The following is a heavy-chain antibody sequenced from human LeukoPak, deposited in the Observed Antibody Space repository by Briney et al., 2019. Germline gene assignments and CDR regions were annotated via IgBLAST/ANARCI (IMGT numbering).Heavy chain of an antibody. CDR2: IYASGNT. Sequence: SETLSLTCTVSGDSISTYYWNWIRQPAGKGLEWIGRIYASGNTNFNPSLKSRVTMSFDTSKNQFSLNLSSVTAADTAMYYCAKKALPGNWFDPWGQGTLVTVSS. CDR1: GDSISTYY. CDR3: AKKALPGNWFDP. V-gene: IGHV4-4*07. J-gene: IGHJ5*02.